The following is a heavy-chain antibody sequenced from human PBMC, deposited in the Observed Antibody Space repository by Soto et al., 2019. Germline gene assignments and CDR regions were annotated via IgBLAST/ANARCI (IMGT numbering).Heavy chain of an antibody. CDR2: IYYSGST. CDR3: ARHDRVTTVGAFDI. J-gene: IGHJ3*02. D-gene: IGHD4-17*01. Sequence: SETLSLTCTVSGGSISSSSYYWGWIRQPPGKGLEWIGSIYYSGSTYYNPSLKSRVTISVDTSKNQFSLKLSSVTAADTAVYYCARHDRVTTVGAFDIWGQGTMVTVSS. V-gene: IGHV4-39*01. CDR1: GGSISSSSYY.